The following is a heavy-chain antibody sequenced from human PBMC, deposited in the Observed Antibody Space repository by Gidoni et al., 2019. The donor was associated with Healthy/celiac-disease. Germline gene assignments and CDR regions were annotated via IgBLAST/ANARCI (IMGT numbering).Heavy chain of an antibody. CDR3: ARVKRLWDPGVYYGRDV. CDR2: IWYAGSKK. V-gene: IGHV3-33*01. J-gene: IGHJ6*02. CDR1: GFTFSSYG. D-gene: IGHD5-18*01. Sequence: QVQLVESGGGVVQPGRSLRPSCAASGFTFSSYGMHWVRQAPGKGPEWVAVIWYAGSKKYYADSVKGRFTISRDNSKNTWYLQMNSLRAEETAVYYCARVKRLWDPGVYYGRDVWGQGTTVTVSS.